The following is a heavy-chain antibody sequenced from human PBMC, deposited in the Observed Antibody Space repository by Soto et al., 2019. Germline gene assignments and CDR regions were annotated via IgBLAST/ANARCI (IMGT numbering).Heavy chain of an antibody. J-gene: IGHJ4*02. V-gene: IGHV4-31*03. CDR3: ARRYSSGFDY. D-gene: IGHD6-19*01. CDR2: IYYSGST. Sequence: SETLSLTCTVSGGSISSGGYYWSWIRQHPGKGLEWIGYIYYSGSTYYNPSLKSRVIISVDTSKNQFSLKLSSVTAADTAVYYCARRYSSGFDYWGQGTLVTVSS. CDR1: GGSISSGGYY.